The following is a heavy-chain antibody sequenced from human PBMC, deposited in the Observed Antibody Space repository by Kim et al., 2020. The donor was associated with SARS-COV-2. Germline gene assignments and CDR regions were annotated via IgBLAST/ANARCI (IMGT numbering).Heavy chain of an antibody. Sequence: GGSLRLSCAASGFTFNSYAMHWVRQAPGKGLEWVALISHDGSDNYYADFVKGRFTISRDNGKNTLYLQITGLRAEDTAVYYCATLDGGDYWGQGTLVTVSS. CDR1: GFTFNSYA. CDR3: ATLDGGDY. V-gene: IGHV3-30*04. J-gene: IGHJ4*02. D-gene: IGHD3-10*01. CDR2: ISHDGSDN.